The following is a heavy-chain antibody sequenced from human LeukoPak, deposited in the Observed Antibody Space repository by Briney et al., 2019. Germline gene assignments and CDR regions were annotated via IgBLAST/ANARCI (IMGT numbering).Heavy chain of an antibody. J-gene: IGHJ5*01. V-gene: IGHV1-69*06. CDR1: GGTFSTYA. D-gene: IGHD5-24*01. CDR2: IIPIFGSA. Sequence: SVKVSCKASGGTFSTYAISWVRQAPGQGLEWMGRIIPIFGSANYAQKFQGRVTITADKSTSPAYMELSGLSSEDTAMYYCAREGRDAYDFDSWGQGTLVTVSS. CDR3: AREGRDAYDFDS.